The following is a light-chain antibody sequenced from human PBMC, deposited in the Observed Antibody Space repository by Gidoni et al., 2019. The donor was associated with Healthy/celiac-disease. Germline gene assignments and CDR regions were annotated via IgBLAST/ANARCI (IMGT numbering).Light chain of an antibody. CDR2: WAS. J-gene: IGKJ1*01. Sequence: DIVMTQSPDSLAVSLGERATINCNSQSVLYSSNNKNYLAWYQQKPGQPPKLLIYWASTRESGVPDRFSGSGSGTDFTLTISSLQAEDVAVYYCQQYYSTLGTFGQGTKVEIK. V-gene: IGKV4-1*01. CDR1: SVLYSSNNKNY. CDR3: QQYYSTLGT.